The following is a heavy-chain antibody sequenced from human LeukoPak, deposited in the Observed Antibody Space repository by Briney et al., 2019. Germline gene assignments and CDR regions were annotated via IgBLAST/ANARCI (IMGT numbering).Heavy chain of an antibody. V-gene: IGHV4-34*01. D-gene: IGHD6-19*01. Sequence: SETLSLTCAVYGGSFSGYYWSWIRQPPGKGLEWIGEINHSGSTSYNPSLKSRVTISVDTSKNQFSLKLSSVTAADTAVYYCARAYVEWLVPNYFDYWGQGTLVTVSS. CDR3: ARAYVEWLVPNYFDY. CDR2: INHSGST. CDR1: GGSFSGYY. J-gene: IGHJ4*02.